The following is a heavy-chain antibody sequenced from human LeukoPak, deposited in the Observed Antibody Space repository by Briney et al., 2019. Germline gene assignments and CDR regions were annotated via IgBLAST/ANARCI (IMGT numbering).Heavy chain of an antibody. D-gene: IGHD4-17*01. CDR1: GGSISSGRYY. V-gene: IGHV4-61*02. J-gene: IGHJ4*02. CDR3: ARERAVTTYYYFDY. CDR2: IYTRGST. Sequence: SQTLSLTCNVSGGSISSGRYYWSWIRQPAGKGLEWIGRIYTRGSTNYNPSLKSRVTMSVDTSKNQFSLKLSSVTAADTAVYYCARERAVTTYYYFDYWGQGTLVTVSS.